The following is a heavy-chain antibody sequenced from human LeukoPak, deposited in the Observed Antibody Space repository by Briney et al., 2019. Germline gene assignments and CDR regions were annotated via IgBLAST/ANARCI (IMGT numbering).Heavy chain of an antibody. V-gene: IGHV3-23*01. CDR3: AKRGIAAAASFDY. CDR2: ISGNGDYT. Sequence: GGSLRLSCAASGFTFSSYAMSWVRQAPGKGLEWVSAISGNGDYTYYADSVKGRFTISRDNSKNTLYLQMNSLRADDTAVYYCAKRGIAAAASFDYWGQGTLVSVSS. CDR1: GFTFSSYA. J-gene: IGHJ4*02. D-gene: IGHD6-13*01.